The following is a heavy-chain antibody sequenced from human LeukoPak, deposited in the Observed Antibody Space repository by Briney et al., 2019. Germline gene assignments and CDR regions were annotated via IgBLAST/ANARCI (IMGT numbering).Heavy chain of an antibody. D-gene: IGHD2-2*01. V-gene: IGHV4-4*02. J-gene: IGHJ3*02. CDR3: GLVPAAIEADAFDI. CDR2: IYHSGST. CDR1: GGSISIINW. Sequence: SETLSLTCAVSGGSISIINWWSWVRQPPGKGLEWIGEIYHSGSTNYNPSLKSRVTIPVDKSKNQFSLKLSSVTAADAVVYYCGLVPAAIEADAFDIWGQGTMVTVSS.